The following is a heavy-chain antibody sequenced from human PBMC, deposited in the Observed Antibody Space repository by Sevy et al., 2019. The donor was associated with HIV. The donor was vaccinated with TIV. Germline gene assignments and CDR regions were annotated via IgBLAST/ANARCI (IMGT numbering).Heavy chain of an antibody. J-gene: IGHJ6*02. V-gene: IGHV3-30-3*01. Sequence: GGSLRLSCAASGFTFSAYAVHWVRQAPGKGLVWVAVISHDGNKEDYAQSVRGRFTLSRDNSKKTLFLQMNGLRTADTGLYYCARDKGSGFYYGMDVWGQGTTVTVSS. D-gene: IGHD3-10*01. CDR3: ARDKGSGFYYGMDV. CDR1: GFTFSAYA. CDR2: ISHDGNKE.